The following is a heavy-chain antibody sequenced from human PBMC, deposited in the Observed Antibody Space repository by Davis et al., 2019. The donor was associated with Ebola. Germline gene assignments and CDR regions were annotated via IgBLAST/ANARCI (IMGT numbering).Heavy chain of an antibody. CDR1: GFTFSTYN. V-gene: IGHV3-21*01. CDR2: ISSSSSYL. J-gene: IGHJ4*02. CDR3: VAYNWHVPFNY. D-gene: IGHD1-20*01. Sequence: GESLKISCAASGFTFSTYNMNWVRQAPGQGLEWVSSISSSSSYLYYTDSVKGRFTISRDNAKNSLYLQMNSLRADDTAVYYCVAYNWHVPFNYWGQGSLVTVSS.